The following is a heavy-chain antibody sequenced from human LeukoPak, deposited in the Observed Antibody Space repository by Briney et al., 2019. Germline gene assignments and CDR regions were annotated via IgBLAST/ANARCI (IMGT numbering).Heavy chain of an antibody. Sequence: GGSLRLSCAASGFTFSSYGMHWVRQAPGKGLEWVAVISYDGSNKYYADSVKGRFTISRDNSKNTLYLQMNSLRAEDTAVYYCAKDKRPPPIAAAGPFDYWGQGTLVTVSS. D-gene: IGHD6-13*01. CDR1: GFTFSSYG. CDR2: ISYDGSNK. J-gene: IGHJ4*02. CDR3: AKDKRPPPIAAAGPFDY. V-gene: IGHV3-30*18.